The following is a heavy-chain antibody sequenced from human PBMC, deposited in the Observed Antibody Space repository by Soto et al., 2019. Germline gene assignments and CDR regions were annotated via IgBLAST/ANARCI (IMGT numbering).Heavy chain of an antibody. Sequence: GGSLRLSCAASGFTFSSYAMHWVRQAPGKGLEWVAVISYDGSNKYYADSVKGRFTISRDNSKNTLYLQMNSLRAEDTAVYYCARGGEAAAGTGRIYYYYYGMDVWGQGTTVTVSS. CDR3: ARGGEAAAGTGRIYYYYYGMDV. CDR2: ISYDGSNK. D-gene: IGHD6-13*01. J-gene: IGHJ6*02. V-gene: IGHV3-30-3*01. CDR1: GFTFSSYA.